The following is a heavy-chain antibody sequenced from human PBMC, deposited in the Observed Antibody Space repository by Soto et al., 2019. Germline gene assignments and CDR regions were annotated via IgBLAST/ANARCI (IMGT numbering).Heavy chain of an antibody. J-gene: IGHJ6*01. CDR2: ISVYNGKT. D-gene: IGHD2-2*02. V-gene: IGHV1-18*04. CDR3: TRARYCSSPSCYNHYYYGMDI. Sequence: QVQLVQSGGEVKKPGASVKVSCQASGYTFTSYGISWVRQAPGQGLEWMGWISVYNGKTNYAQKFQGRVTMTIDTSTNTAYLEVRSLRFDDTAVYYCTRARYCSSPSCYNHYYYGMDIWGQGTTVTVSS. CDR1: GYTFTSYG.